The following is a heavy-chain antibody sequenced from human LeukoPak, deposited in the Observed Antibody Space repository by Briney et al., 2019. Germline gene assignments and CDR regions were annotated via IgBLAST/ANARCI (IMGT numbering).Heavy chain of an antibody. D-gene: IGHD7-27*01. V-gene: IGHV3-7*01. J-gene: IGHJ4*02. Sequence: GGSLRLSCAASGFTLSHYWMAWVRQAPGKGLEWVAIIRPDANDGSYVDSVKGRFTISRDNAKNSLYLQLNSLRAEDTAVYFCARADWGSIDYWGQGALVTVSS. CDR3: ARADWGSIDY. CDR2: IRPDANDG. CDR1: GFTLSHYW.